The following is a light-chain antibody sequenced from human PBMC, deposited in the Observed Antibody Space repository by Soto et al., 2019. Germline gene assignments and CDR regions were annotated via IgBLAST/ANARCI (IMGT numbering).Light chain of an antibody. CDR1: QSVSSY. CDR3: QQRSNWPPYT. Sequence: IVLTQSPATLSLSPGERATLSCRASQSVSSYLAWYQQKPGQAPRLILYDASNRATGIPARFSGSGSGTDFTLTISSLEPEDFAVYYCQQRSNWPPYTFGQGTKLEIK. CDR2: DAS. J-gene: IGKJ2*01. V-gene: IGKV3-11*01.